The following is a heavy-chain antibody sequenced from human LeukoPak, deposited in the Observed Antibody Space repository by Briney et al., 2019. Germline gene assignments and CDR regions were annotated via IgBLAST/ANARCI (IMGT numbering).Heavy chain of an antibody. Sequence: GGSLRLSCAASGFTSNNAWLSWVRQAPGKGLEWLGRIKSKTDGETADYAAPVKGRFTISRDDSINTLYLQVNSLKTDDTAVYYCAIRNRFTGSLDSWGQGTLVTVSS. J-gene: IGHJ5*01. CDR1: GFTSNNAW. V-gene: IGHV3-15*01. D-gene: IGHD2/OR15-2a*01. CDR3: AIRNRFTGSLDS. CDR2: IKSKTDGETA.